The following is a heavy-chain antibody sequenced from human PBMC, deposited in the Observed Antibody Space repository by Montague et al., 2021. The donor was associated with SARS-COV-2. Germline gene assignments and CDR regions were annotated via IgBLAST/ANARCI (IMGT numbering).Heavy chain of an antibody. D-gene: IGHD2-21*01. J-gene: IGHJ5*02. Sequence: YNGTTYYNPSLKSRVTISVDTSKNQFSLKLRSVTAADTAVFYCARDHSSWGKGTLVTVSS. CDR3: ARDHSS. CDR2: YNGTT. V-gene: IGHV4-30-4*01.